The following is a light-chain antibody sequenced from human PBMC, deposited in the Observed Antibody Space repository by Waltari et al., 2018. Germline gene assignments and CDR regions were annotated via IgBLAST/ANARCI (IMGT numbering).Light chain of an antibody. J-gene: IGLJ2*01. CDR3: NSRDRRHNSML. CDR2: GNN. V-gene: IGLV3-19*01. CDR1: TRRTYS. Sequence: SSELTQDPAVSVALGQPVRITCQGDTRRTYSADWYQQKPGQAPILVNYGNNNRPPGNPDRFSGCRSGNTASLIITAAQAEDDAAYYCNSRDRRHNSMLFGGGTKLTVL.